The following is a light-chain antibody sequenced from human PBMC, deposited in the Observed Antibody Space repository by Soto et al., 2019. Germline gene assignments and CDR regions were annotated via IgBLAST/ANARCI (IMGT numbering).Light chain of an antibody. CDR1: RYISTW. V-gene: IGKV1D-12*01. J-gene: IGKJ1*01. CDR2: SAS. Sequence: IQMTQSPSSVSASVGDRVTITCQASRYISTWVAWYQQKPGKAPKLLIYSASALKRGVPSRFSGSGSGTDFALTVSSLQPEDFATYYCQQADTFPWTFGQGTKVDIK. CDR3: QQADTFPWT.